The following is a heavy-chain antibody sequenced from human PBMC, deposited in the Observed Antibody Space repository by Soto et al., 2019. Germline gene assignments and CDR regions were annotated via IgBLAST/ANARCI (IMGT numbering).Heavy chain of an antibody. J-gene: IGHJ6*02. Sequence: PGGSLRLSCAASGFTFSSYVMHWVRQAPGKGLEWVAVISYDGSNKYYADSVKGRFTISRDNSKNTLYLQMNSLRAEDTAVYYCAKDTIGGMDVWGQGTTVTVSS. CDR2: ISYDGSNK. CDR1: GFTFSSYV. V-gene: IGHV3-30*18. D-gene: IGHD3-3*01. CDR3: AKDTIGGMDV.